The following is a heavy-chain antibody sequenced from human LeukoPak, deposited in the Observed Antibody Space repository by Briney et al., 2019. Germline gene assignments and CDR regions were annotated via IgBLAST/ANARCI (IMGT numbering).Heavy chain of an antibody. V-gene: IGHV6-1*01. CDR3: ARDLLDNCSGRSCYSRGAFDI. Sequence: SQTLSLTCAISGDSASSNSTAWNWVRQSPSRGLEWLGRTHYRSKWYNDYAVSVKSRITINPDTSKNQFSLQLNSVTPEDTAVYYCARDLLDNCSGRSCYSRGAFDIWGQGTMVTVSS. D-gene: IGHD2-15*01. CDR2: THYRSKWYN. J-gene: IGHJ3*02. CDR1: GDSASSNSTA.